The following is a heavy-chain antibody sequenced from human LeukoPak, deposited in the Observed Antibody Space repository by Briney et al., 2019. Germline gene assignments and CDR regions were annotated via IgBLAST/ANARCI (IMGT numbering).Heavy chain of an antibody. CDR3: ARIAAAGTTYYYYMDV. Sequence: SGPTLVKPTQTLTLTCTFSGFSLSTSGVGVGWIRQPPGKALEWLALIYWDDDKRYSPSLKTRLTISKDTSKNQVVLTMTNMDPVDTATYYCARIAAAGTTYYYYMDVWGKGTTVTVSS. J-gene: IGHJ6*03. D-gene: IGHD6-13*01. CDR2: IYWDDDK. V-gene: IGHV2-5*02. CDR1: GFSLSTSGVG.